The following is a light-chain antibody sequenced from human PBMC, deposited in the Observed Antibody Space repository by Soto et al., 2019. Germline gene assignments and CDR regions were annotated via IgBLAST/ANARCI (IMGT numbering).Light chain of an antibody. V-gene: IGKV3-15*01. CDR1: QSVSIN. CDR2: DAS. Sequence: EVVMTQSPATLSVSPGERATLSCRASQSVSINVAWYQQNPGQAPRLLIYDASTRATDIPARFSGSGSGTEFTITISSLQSEDFAVYYCQQYNNWPMYSFGQGTKLEIK. CDR3: QQYNNWPMYS. J-gene: IGKJ2*03.